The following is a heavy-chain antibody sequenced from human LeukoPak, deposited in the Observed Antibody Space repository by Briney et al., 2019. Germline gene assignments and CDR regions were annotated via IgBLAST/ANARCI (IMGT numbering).Heavy chain of an antibody. CDR1: GFTFSSYA. V-gene: IGHV3-30*04. Sequence: GGSLRLSCAASGFTFSSYAMHWVRQAPGKGLEWVAVISYDGSNKYYADSVKGRFTISRDNSKNTLYLQMNSLRAEDTAVYYCARGPPAGIAVAGSYFDYWGQGTLVTVSS. D-gene: IGHD6-19*01. CDR3: ARGPPAGIAVAGSYFDY. J-gene: IGHJ4*02. CDR2: ISYDGSNK.